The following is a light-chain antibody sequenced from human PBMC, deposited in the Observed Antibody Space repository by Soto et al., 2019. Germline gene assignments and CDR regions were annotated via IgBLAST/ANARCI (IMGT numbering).Light chain of an antibody. Sequence: QSALTQPPSASGSPGQSVTISCTGTSSDVGRYNYVSWYQQHPGKTPKLIIYEDTKRPSGVPDRFSASKSGNTASLTVSGLQAEDEADYYCSSHAGSNSFYVFGTGTKVTVL. V-gene: IGLV2-8*01. CDR3: SSHAGSNSFYV. J-gene: IGLJ1*01. CDR2: EDT. CDR1: SSDVGRYNY.